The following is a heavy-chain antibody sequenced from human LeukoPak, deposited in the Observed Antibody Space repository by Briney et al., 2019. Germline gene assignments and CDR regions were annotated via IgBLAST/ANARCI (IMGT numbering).Heavy chain of an antibody. Sequence: PGGSLRLSCAASGFTFSSYAMSWVRQAPGKGLEWVSAISGSGGSTYYADSVKGRFTISRDNSKNTLYLQMNSLRAEDTAVYYCARDPASYNWNYVPYWGQGTLVTVSS. CDR2: ISGSGGST. J-gene: IGHJ4*02. CDR3: ARDPASYNWNYVPY. V-gene: IGHV3-23*01. CDR1: GFTFSSYA. D-gene: IGHD1-20*01.